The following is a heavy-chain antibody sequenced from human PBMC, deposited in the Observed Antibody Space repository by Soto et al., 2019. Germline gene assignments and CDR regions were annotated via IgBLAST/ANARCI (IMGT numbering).Heavy chain of an antibody. CDR1: GDSISSDDYY. Sequence: SETLSLTCSVSGDSISSDDYYWNWIRQPPGKGLEWIGYIFYTGTTYYNPSLKSRVSISVDTSNNQFSLELNSVTAADTAVYFCATQLPAYSYGPGDVYWGQGTLVTVSS. D-gene: IGHD4-4*01. J-gene: IGHJ4*02. V-gene: IGHV4-30-4*01. CDR2: IFYTGTT. CDR3: ATQLPAYSYGPGDVY.